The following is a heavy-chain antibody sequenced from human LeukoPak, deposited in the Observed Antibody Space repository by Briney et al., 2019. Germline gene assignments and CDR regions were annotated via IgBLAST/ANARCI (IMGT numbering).Heavy chain of an antibody. V-gene: IGHV3-74*01. Sequence: GGSLRLSCAASGFTFSSYWMHWVRQAPGKGLVWVSRINSDGSSTNYGDSVKGRFTISRDNAENSLYLQMNGLRAEDTAVYYCARDLYYYGSGNYVPGLPDYWGQGTLVTVSS. CDR1: GFTFSSYW. J-gene: IGHJ4*02. CDR2: INSDGSST. CDR3: ARDLYYYGSGNYVPGLPDY. D-gene: IGHD3-10*01.